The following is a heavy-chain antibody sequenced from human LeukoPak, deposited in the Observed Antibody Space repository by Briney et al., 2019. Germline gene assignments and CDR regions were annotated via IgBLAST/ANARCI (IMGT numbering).Heavy chain of an antibody. J-gene: IGHJ3*02. V-gene: IGHV3-48*04. Sequence: GGSLRLSCAASGFTFSSCSMNWVRQAPGKGLEWVSYISSSSSTIYYADSVKGRFTISRDNAKNSLYLQMNSLRAEDTAVYYCARGSSGWYVDAFDIWGQGTMVTVSS. CDR2: ISSSSSTI. D-gene: IGHD6-19*01. CDR1: GFTFSSCS. CDR3: ARGSSGWYVDAFDI.